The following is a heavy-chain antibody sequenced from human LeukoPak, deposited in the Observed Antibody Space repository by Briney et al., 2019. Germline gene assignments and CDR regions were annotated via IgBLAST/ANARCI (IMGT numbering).Heavy chain of an antibody. CDR1: GFTFSNYA. J-gene: IGHJ4*02. CDR2: SNDNGGST. D-gene: IGHD6-19*01. CDR3: AKPAISSRGCYYDY. Sequence: GGSLRLSCAASGFTFSNYAVSWGSQPPGEGLGWVSASNDNGGSTYYAESVKGRFTISTDNSNNRIYLSMNRVSAADTAVDYCAKPAISSRGCYYDYWGQGTLVTVSS. V-gene: IGHV3-23*01.